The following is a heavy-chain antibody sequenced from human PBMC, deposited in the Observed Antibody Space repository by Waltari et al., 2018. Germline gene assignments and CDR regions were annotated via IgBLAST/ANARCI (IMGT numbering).Heavy chain of an antibody. J-gene: IGHJ3*02. V-gene: IGHV3-53*01. CDR3: ATWTGGSLGAFDN. CDR1: GFTVRNNY. Sequence: EVQLVESGGGLIQPGGSLRLSCEVSGFTVRNNYIGWVRQAPGKGREGVSFIYSGCDTYDAAAVRGRFTISRDNSKNTLYLQMNSLRVEDTALYYCATWTGGSLGAFDNWGQGTMVTVSS. D-gene: IGHD7-27*01. CDR2: IYSGCDT.